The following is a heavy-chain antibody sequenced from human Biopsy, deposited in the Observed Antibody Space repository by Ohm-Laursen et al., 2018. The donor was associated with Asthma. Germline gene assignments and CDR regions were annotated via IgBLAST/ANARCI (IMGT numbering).Heavy chain of an antibody. Sequence: QTLSLTCAVSGDSIDSGDYSWTWVRQSPGVGLEWIGYIYRNGDTYYNPTLKNRVTISIDRSKNQFSLRLRSVTAADTAVYYCARGWNCGGDCYSLDSWGQGTLVTVSS. J-gene: IGHJ4*02. CDR3: ARGWNCGGDCYSLDS. CDR1: GDSIDSGDYS. D-gene: IGHD2-21*02. CDR2: IYRNGDT. V-gene: IGHV4-30-2*06.